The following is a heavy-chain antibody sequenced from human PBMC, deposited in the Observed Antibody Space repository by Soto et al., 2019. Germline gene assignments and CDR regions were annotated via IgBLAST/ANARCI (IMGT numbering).Heavy chain of an antibody. V-gene: IGHV1-2*04. J-gene: IGHJ4*02. CDR1: GYTFTSYD. CDR3: ARALRRWLGYYFDY. D-gene: IGHD5-12*01. Sequence: ASVKVSCKASGYTFTSYDINWVRQATGQGLEWMGWMNPNSGGTNYAQKFQGWVTMTRDTSISTAYMELNRLRSDDTAVYYCARALRRWLGYYFDYWGQGTLVTVSS. CDR2: MNPNSGGT.